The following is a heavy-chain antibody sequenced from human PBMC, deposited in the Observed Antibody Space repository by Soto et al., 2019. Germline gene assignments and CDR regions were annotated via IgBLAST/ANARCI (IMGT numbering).Heavy chain of an antibody. V-gene: IGHV3-23*01. Sequence: AASGFIFNNCGMILVRQAAGKGPELVSTISPEGFNTHYACSVSGRFTIFRDHSRNTADLHISSPRAEDTALYYCVSWVSAHFDYWGQATPVTVSS. CDR1: GFIFNNCG. J-gene: IGHJ4*02. CDR2: ISPEGFNT. D-gene: IGHD2-8*01. CDR3: VSWVSAHFDY.